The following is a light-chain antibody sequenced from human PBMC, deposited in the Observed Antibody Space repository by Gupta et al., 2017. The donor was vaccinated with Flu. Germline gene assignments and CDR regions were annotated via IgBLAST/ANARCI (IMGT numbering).Light chain of an antibody. CDR3: AAWDDSLNGWV. J-gene: IGLJ3*02. V-gene: IGLV1-44*01. Sequence: QSVLTQPPSASRTPGQRVTISCSGSSSNIGNNIVNWYQQLPGTAPRLLIYRYNQRPSGVPDRFSGSKSGTSASLAISGLHSEDEADYFCAAWDDSLNGWVFGGGTKLTVL. CDR1: SSNIGNNI. CDR2: RYN.